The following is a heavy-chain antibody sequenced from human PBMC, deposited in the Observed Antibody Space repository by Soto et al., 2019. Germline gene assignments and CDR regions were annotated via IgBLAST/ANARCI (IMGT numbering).Heavy chain of an antibody. CDR2: IYWSGDE. CDR3: ARGLATLPVFAFDI. Sequence: SGPTLVNPTQTLTLTCSFSGFSFSTSGVGVGWIRQSPGKALEWLALIYWSGDEHYRPSLKSRLSIIKDTSKNHVVLIMTDMDPVDTATYYCARGLATLPVFAFDIWGQGTMVTVSS. J-gene: IGHJ3*02. CDR1: GFSFSTSGVG. D-gene: IGHD6-6*01. V-gene: IGHV2-5*01.